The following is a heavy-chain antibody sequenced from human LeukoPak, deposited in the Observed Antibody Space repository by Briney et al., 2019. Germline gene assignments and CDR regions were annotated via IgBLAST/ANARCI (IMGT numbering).Heavy chain of an antibody. Sequence: PSETLSLTCAVYGGSFSGYYWSWIRQPPGKGLEWSGEINHSGSTNYNTSLKSRVTISVDTSKNQFSLKISSVTAADTAVYYCARRIIAVAGTDYFDYWGPGTLVTVSS. CDR3: ARRIIAVAGTDYFDY. CDR1: GGSFSGYY. CDR2: INHSGST. V-gene: IGHV4-34*01. J-gene: IGHJ4*02. D-gene: IGHD6-19*01.